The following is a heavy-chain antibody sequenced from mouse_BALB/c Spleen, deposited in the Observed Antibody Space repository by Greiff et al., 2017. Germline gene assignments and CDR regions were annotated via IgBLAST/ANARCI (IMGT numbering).Heavy chain of an antibody. CDR2: IHPSGSEN. J-gene: IGHJ4*01. CDR1: GYSFTSYW. CDR3: ARPYRYDLGNAMDY. D-gene: IGHD2-14*01. V-gene: IGHV1-61*01. Sequence: QVQLQQPGAELVRPGASVKLSCKASGYSFTSYWMNWVKQRPGQGLEWIGMIHPSGSENRLNQQFKDKATLNVDKSSSTAYMQLSSPTSEDSAVYYCARPYRYDLGNAMDYWGQGTSVTVSA.